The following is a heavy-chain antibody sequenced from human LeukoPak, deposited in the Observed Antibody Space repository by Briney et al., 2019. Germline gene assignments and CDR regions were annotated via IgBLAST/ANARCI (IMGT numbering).Heavy chain of an antibody. Sequence: PSETLSLTCTVSGGSISSSNYFWGWIRQPPGKGLEWIGSINYRGTTRYNPSLKSRVTLSVDTSKNQFSLKLSSVTAADTAVYYCASYYASGTFRFDYWGQGTLVTVSS. CDR1: GGSISSSNYF. CDR2: INYRGTT. CDR3: ASYYASGTFRFDY. V-gene: IGHV4-39*01. J-gene: IGHJ4*02. D-gene: IGHD3-10*01.